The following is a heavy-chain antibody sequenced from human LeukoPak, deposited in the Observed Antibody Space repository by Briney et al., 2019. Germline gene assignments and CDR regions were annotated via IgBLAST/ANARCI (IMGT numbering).Heavy chain of an antibody. Sequence: ASVKVSCKASGYTFTTYYMHWVRQAPGQGLEWMGIINPSGGSTSNAQKFQGRVTITRDMSTSTAYMELSSLRSEDTAVYYCAASPDYYDSSGYSYYFDYWGQGTLVTVSS. CDR2: INPSGGST. D-gene: IGHD3-22*01. V-gene: IGHV1-46*01. J-gene: IGHJ4*02. CDR3: AASPDYYDSSGYSYYFDY. CDR1: GYTFTTYY.